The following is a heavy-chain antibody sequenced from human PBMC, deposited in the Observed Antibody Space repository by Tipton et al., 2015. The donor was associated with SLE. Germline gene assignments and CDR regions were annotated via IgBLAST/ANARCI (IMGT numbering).Heavy chain of an antibody. CDR3: ARDRGTGWLSPGTVIDL. V-gene: IGHV3-7*01. CDR1: GFSFNTYA. Sequence: GSLRLSCAASGFSFNTYAMAWVRQAPGKGLEWVANIKEDGTEQYYVDSVKGRFTISRDNANNSLYLQISSLRAEDTAVYYCARDRGTGWLSPGTVIDLWGQGALVTVSS. CDR2: IKEDGTEQ. D-gene: IGHD6-19*01. J-gene: IGHJ5*02.